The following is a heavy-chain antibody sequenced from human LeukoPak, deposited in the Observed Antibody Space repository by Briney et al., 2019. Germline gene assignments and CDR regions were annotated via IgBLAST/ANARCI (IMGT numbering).Heavy chain of an antibody. J-gene: IGHJ4*02. D-gene: IGHD2-15*01. CDR1: GYTFTSYG. CDR3: AAVGVVVAATPYYFDY. Sequence: ASVKVSCKASGYTFTSYGISWVRQAPGQGLEWMGWISAYNGNTNYAQKLQGRVTMTTDTSTSTAYMELRSLRSDDTAVHYCAAVGVVVAATPYYFDYWGQGTLVTVSS. CDR2: ISAYNGNT. V-gene: IGHV1-18*01.